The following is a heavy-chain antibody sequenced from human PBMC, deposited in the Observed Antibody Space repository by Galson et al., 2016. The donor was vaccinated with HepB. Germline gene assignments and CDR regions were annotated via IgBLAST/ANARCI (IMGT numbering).Heavy chain of an antibody. Sequence: SVKVSCKASGYTFVSFGITWVRQAPGQGLEWLGWISVHDGEGKYLESLQGRVFMTADTSTNTAYLELTSLRSDDTAIYYCARDSGYGRPAFEYWGQGSLVTVSS. V-gene: IGHV1-18*01. CDR1: GYTFVSFG. CDR3: ARDSGYGRPAFEY. CDR2: ISVHDGEG. J-gene: IGHJ4*01. D-gene: IGHD3-10*01.